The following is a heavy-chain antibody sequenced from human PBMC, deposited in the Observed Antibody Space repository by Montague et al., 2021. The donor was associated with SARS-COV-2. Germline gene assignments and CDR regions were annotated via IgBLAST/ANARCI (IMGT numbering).Heavy chain of an antibody. CDR3: ARHALGYFDWLNEGYFDY. D-gene: IGHD3-9*01. Sequence: SETLSLTCTASGGSISSSNWRWFRHPPGTGAVWFGNINNSGSTNYNPSLTRRVTISIGTSTNQFSLKLSSVTAADTAVYYCARHALGYFDWLNEGYFDYWGQGTLVTVSS. CDR2: INNSGST. CDR1: GGSISSSN. V-gene: IGHV4-59*08. J-gene: IGHJ4*02.